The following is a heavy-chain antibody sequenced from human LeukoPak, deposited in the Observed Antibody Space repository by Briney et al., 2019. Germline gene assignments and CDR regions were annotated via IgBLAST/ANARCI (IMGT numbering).Heavy chain of an antibody. Sequence: ESGPTLVNPPQTLTLTCTFSGFSLSTSGVGVGWIRXPXXXXXXXXXXXXWDDDKRYSPSLKSRLTITKDTSKNQVVLTMTNMDPVDTATYYCAHSRYDILTGLNWFDPWGQGTLVTVSS. CDR1: GFSLSTSGVG. D-gene: IGHD3-9*01. V-gene: IGHV2-5*02. J-gene: IGHJ5*02. CDR2: XXWDDDK. CDR3: AHSRYDILTGLNWFDP.